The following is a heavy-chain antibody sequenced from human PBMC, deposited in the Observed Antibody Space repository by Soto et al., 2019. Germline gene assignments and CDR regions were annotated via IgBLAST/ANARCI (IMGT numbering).Heavy chain of an antibody. D-gene: IGHD3-10*01. V-gene: IGHV5-51*03. J-gene: IGHJ3*02. CDR3: ARRILLWSVRDAFDI. Sequence: GAEVQKPGESLKISCKGFGYTYPSYWIGWVRQMPGKGLEWMGIIYPEDSDTRYSPSFQGQVTISADKSISTAYLQWSSLKASDTAMYYCARRILLWSVRDAFDIWGQGTMVTVSS. CDR1: GYTYPSYW. CDR2: IYPEDSDT.